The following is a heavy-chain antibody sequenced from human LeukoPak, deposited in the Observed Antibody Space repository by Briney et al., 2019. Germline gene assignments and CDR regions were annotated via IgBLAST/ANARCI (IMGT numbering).Heavy chain of an antibody. CDR1: GYTFTSYG. Sequence: ASVKVSCKASGYTFTSYGISWVRQAPGQGLEWMGRINPNSGGTNYAQKFQGRVTMTRDTSISTAYMELSRLRSDDTAVYYCARAGYSSGWSRADYWGQGTLVTVSS. D-gene: IGHD6-19*01. CDR2: INPNSGGT. J-gene: IGHJ4*02. V-gene: IGHV1-2*06. CDR3: ARAGYSSGWSRADY.